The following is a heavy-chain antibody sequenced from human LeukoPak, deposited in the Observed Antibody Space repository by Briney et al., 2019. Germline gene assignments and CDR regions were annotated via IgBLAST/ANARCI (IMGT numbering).Heavy chain of an antibody. CDR2: INPSGGST. D-gene: IGHD2-2*01. Sequence: ASVKVSCKASGYTFTSYYMHWVRQAPGQGLEWMGIINPSGGSTSYAQKFQGRVTMTRYTPTSTVYVELSSLRTEDTAVYYCARGETSSTWRYRGQGTLVTVSS. V-gene: IGHV1-46*01. CDR3: ARGETSSTWRY. CDR1: GYTFTSYY. J-gene: IGHJ4*02.